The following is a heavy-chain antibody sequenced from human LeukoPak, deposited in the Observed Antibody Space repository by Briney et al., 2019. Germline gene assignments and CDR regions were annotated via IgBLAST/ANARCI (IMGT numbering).Heavy chain of an antibody. J-gene: IGHJ4*02. D-gene: IGHD2-2*01. CDR1: GGSISSNY. CDR2: IYYSGST. CDR3: AKVPVPYCSSTSCDLPFDY. Sequence: SETLSLACTVSGGSISSNYWSWIRQPPGKGLEWIGYIYYSGSTNYNPSLKSRVTISVDTSKNQFSLKLSSVTAADTAVYYCAKVPVPYCSSTSCDLPFDYWGQGTLVTVSS. V-gene: IGHV4-59*01.